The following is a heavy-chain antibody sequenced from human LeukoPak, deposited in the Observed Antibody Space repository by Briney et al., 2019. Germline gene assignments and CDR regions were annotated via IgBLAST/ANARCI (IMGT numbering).Heavy chain of an antibody. CDR3: ARESSSGYLPLDY. CDR1: EFTFSRYW. V-gene: IGHV3-21*01. CDR2: ISSSSSYI. Sequence: GGSLRLSCAVSEFTFSRYWMSWVRQAPGKGLEWVSSISSSSSYIYYADSVKGRFTISRDNAKNSLYLQMNSLRAEDTAVYYCARESSSGYLPLDYWGQGTLVTVSS. D-gene: IGHD3-22*01. J-gene: IGHJ4*02.